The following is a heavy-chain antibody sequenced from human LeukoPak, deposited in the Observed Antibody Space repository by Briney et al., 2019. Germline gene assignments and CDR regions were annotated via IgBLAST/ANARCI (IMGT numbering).Heavy chain of an antibody. CDR1: GFTFNYYG. CDR3: AKDRYDFWSGYSSDY. Sequence: GGSLRLSCAASGFTFNYYGMHWVRQAPGKGLEWVAFIRYDGSNKYYADSVKGRFTISRDNSKNTLYLQMNSLRAEDTAVYYCAKDRYDFWSGYSSDYWGQGTLVTVSS. J-gene: IGHJ4*02. CDR2: IRYDGSNK. D-gene: IGHD3-3*01. V-gene: IGHV3-30*02.